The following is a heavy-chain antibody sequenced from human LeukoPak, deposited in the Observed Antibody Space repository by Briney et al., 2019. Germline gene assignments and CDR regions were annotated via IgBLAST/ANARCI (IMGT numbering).Heavy chain of an antibody. CDR2: IHYSGST. CDR1: GGFIGSYY. V-gene: IGHV4-59*01. Sequence: PSETLALTCTVSGGFIGSYYWNWIRQAPGKGLEWIGYIHYSGSTNHNSSLKSRVTMSVDTSRNQYSLKLSSVTAADTAVYYCARDGVAGGFDYWGQGTLVTVSS. J-gene: IGHJ4*02. CDR3: ARDGVAGGFDY. D-gene: IGHD6-19*01.